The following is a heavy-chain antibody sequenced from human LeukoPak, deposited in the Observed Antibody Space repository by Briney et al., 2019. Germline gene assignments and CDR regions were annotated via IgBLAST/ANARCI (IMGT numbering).Heavy chain of an antibody. Sequence: SETLSLTCAVYGGSFRGYYWSWIRQPPGKGLEWIGEINHSGSTNYNPSLKSPVTISVDTSKNQFSLKLSSVTAADTAVYYCARADCSGGSCYPYYFDYWGQGTLVTVSS. CDR2: INHSGST. J-gene: IGHJ4*02. CDR1: GGSFRGYY. CDR3: ARADCSGGSCYPYYFDY. V-gene: IGHV4-34*01. D-gene: IGHD2-15*01.